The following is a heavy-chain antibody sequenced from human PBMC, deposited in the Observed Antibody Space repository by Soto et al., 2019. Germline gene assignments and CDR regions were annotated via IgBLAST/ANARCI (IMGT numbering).Heavy chain of an antibody. J-gene: IGHJ4*02. Sequence: EVQLVESGGGLVQPGGSLRLSCAASGFTVSDNYITWVRQAPGKGLEWVSVIYSGGSTYYADSVKGRFTISRDNSKNTLYLQMNSLRAEDTALYYCTIYYDSSGYPPGAFDYWGQGTLVTVSS. V-gene: IGHV3-66*01. CDR2: IYSGGST. CDR3: TIYYDSSGYPPGAFDY. CDR1: GFTVSDNY. D-gene: IGHD3-22*01.